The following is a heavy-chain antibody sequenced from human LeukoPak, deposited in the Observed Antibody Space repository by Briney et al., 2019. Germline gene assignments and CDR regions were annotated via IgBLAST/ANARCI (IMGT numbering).Heavy chain of an antibody. CDR3: ARDVPSQMVGFDY. CDR1: GYTFSGTGWF. CDR2: IHPNNGDT. V-gene: IGHV1-2*02. Sequence: ASVKVSCKASGYTFSGTGWFLYWLRQAPGQGLECVGWIHPNNGDTMYARKFQDRVAMTRDSSISTAYMELSGLRPDDTAVYYCARDVPSQMVGFDYWGQGTLVTVSS. D-gene: IGHD3-10*01. J-gene: IGHJ4*02.